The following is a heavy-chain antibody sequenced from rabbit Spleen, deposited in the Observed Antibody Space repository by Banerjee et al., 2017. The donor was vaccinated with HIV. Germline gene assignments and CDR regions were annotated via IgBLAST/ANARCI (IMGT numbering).Heavy chain of an antibody. CDR1: GFSFSDTYY. D-gene: IGHD2-1*01. J-gene: IGHJ4*01. CDR3: ARGSATMTMVITGYYLNL. V-gene: IGHV1S40*01. CDR2: VDVATTSPT. Sequence: QSLEESGGDLVKPGASLTLTCTASGFSFSDTYYMCWVRQAPGKGLEWIACVDVATTSPTYYAGWAKGRFILSKSSSTTVTLQMTSLTAADTATYFCARGSATMTMVITGYYLNLWGQGTLVTVS.